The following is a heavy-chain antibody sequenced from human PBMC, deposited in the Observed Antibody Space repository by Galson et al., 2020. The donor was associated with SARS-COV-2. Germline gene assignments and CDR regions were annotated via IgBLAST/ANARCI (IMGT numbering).Heavy chain of an antibody. D-gene: IGHD3-10*01. V-gene: IGHV4-59*08. CDR2: IYYSGST. CDR3: AGGESPHFDY. J-gene: IGHJ4*02. CDR1: GGSISSYY. Sequence: SETLSLTCTASGGSISSYYWSWIRQPPGKGLEWIGYIYYSGSTNYNPSLKSRVTISVDTSKNQFSLKLSTVAAADTAVYYCAGGESPHFDYWVQGTLVTVSA.